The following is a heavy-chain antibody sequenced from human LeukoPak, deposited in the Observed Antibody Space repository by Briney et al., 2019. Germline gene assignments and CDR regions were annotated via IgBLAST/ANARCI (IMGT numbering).Heavy chain of an antibody. V-gene: IGHV3-74*01. CDR2: INGDGSST. Sequence: GGSLRLSCAASGFTFSTYWMHWVRQAPGKGLVWVSCINGDGSSTSYGDSVKGRFTISRDNAKNTLYLQMNGLRVEDTAVYYCARALGDIRGQGTLVTVSS. J-gene: IGHJ4*02. CDR3: ARALGDI. CDR1: GFTFSTYW.